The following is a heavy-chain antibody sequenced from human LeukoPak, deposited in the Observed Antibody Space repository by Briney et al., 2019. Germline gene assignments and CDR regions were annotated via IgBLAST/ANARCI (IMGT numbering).Heavy chain of an antibody. J-gene: IGHJ6*03. Sequence: SETLSLTCTVSGGSISSYYWSWIRQPPGKGLEWIGYIYYSGSTNYNPSLKSRVIISVDTSKNQFSLKLSSVTAADTAVYYCARVEEGYGSGRRENYYYYYMDVWGKGTTVTVSS. CDR1: GGSISSYY. V-gene: IGHV4-59*01. D-gene: IGHD3-10*01. CDR2: IYYSGST. CDR3: ARVEEGYGSGRRENYYYYYMDV.